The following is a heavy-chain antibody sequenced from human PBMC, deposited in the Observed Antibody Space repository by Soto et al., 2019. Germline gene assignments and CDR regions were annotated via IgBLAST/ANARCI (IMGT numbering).Heavy chain of an antibody. CDR3: AKEMTSGYYLFDY. V-gene: IGHV3-23*01. J-gene: IGHJ4*02. Sequence: PGGSLRLSCAASGFTFSSYAVSWVRQAPGKGLEWVSTISGSGGSTYYPDSVKGRFTISRDNSKNTVYLQMNSLRAEDAAVYYCAKEMTSGYYLFDYWGQGTLVTVSS. CDR2: ISGSGGST. CDR1: GFTFSSYA. D-gene: IGHD3-22*01.